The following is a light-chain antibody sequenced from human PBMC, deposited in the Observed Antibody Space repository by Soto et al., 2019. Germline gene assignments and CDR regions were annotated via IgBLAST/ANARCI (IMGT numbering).Light chain of an antibody. CDR2: AAS. CDR1: QDIRNY. V-gene: IGKV1-27*01. Sequence: DIQMTQSPSSLPASVGDRVTITCRASQDIRNYLAWYQQKPGKVPKLLIYAASTLQSGVPSRFSGSGSGTDFTLTISSLQPEDVATYYCQKYNSAPKTFGQGTKVEIK. J-gene: IGKJ1*01. CDR3: QKYNSAPKT.